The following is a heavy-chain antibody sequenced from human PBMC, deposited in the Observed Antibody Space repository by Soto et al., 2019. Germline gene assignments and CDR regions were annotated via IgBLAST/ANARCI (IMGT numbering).Heavy chain of an antibody. CDR3: ARGVAGSGFDL. V-gene: IGHV6-1*01. CDR2: TYYTSKWRH. D-gene: IGHD6-19*01. Sequence: WRTLSLLCAISGYRVSSNTAALNWIRWSPSRGLEWLGRTYYTSKWRHDYAVSVKSRITVNPDTSKNHFSLQLNSVTPDDTAVYYCARGVAGSGFDLWGQGTLVTVSS. CDR1: GYRVSSNTAA. J-gene: IGHJ4*02.